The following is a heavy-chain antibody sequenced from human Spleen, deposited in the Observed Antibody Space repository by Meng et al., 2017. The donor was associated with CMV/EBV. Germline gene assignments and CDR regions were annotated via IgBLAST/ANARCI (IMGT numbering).Heavy chain of an antibody. D-gene: IGHD3-3*01. J-gene: IGHJ6*02. Sequence: GGYLRLSCAASGFSVNSNYMSWVRQAPGKGLEWVSGISAHADVTKYTDSVKGRFTISRDNSKNTLYLQMTSLRIEDTAVYHCAKILKVRFLEWLSMDVWGQGTTVTVSS. CDR1: GFSVNSNY. CDR3: AKILKVRFLEWLSMDV. CDR2: ISAHADVT. V-gene: IGHV3-23*01.